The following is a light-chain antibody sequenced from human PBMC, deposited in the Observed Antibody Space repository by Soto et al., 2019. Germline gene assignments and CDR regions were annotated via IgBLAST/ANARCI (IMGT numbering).Light chain of an antibody. V-gene: IGKV3-20*01. CDR1: QSVSSNY. CDR3: QQYFTSPLT. Sequence: EVVLTQSPGTLSLSPGESATLSCRASQSVSSNYLAWYQQKTGQAPRLLIYGVSTKATGIPDRFSGSGSGTDFSLTISRLEPEDFALYYCQQYFTSPLTFGGGTKV. CDR2: GVS. J-gene: IGKJ4*01.